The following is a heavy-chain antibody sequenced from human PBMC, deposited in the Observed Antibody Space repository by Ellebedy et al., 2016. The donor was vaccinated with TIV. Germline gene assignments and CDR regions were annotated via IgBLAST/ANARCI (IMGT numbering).Heavy chain of an antibody. CDR2: INPSGGGT. J-gene: IGHJ4*02. V-gene: IGHV1-46*01. D-gene: IGHD3-10*01. Sequence: AASVKVSCKASGYTFTSDLIHWVRQAPGQGLEWMGIINPSGGGTGYAQKFQGRVTMTRDTSASTVYTAVYYCAREGGVYYFDYWGQGTLVIVSS. CDR3: Y. CDR1: GYTFTSDL.